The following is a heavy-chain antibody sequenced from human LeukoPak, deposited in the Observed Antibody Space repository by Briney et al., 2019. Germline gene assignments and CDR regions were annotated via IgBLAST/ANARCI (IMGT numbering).Heavy chain of an antibody. J-gene: IGHJ4*02. CDR2: ISNNGGSK. CDR3: VKGGYSSSWSLFDY. Sequence: PGGSLRLSCSASGFTFISYAIHWVRQAPGKGLEYVSAISNNGGSKYYADSVKGRFTISRDNSKNTLYLRMSSLRVEDTAVYYCVKGGYSSSWSLFDYWGQGTLVTVSS. D-gene: IGHD6-13*01. CDR1: GFTFISYA. V-gene: IGHV3-64D*06.